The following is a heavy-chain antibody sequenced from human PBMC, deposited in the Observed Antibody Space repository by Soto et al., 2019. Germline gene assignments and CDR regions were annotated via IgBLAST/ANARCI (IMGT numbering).Heavy chain of an antibody. CDR3: AKPPIVLVPAPPGY. D-gene: IGHD2-2*01. CDR2: ISGSGGST. CDR1: GFTFSSYA. J-gene: IGHJ4*02. Sequence: GGSLRLSCAASGFTFSSYAMSWVRQAPGKGLEWVSAISGSGGSTYYADSVKGRFTISRDNSKNTLYLQMNSLRAEDTVVYYCAKPPIVLVPAPPGYWGQGTLVTVSS. V-gene: IGHV3-23*01.